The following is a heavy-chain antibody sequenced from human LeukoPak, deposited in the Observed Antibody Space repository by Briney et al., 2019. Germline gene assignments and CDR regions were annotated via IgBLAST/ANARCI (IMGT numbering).Heavy chain of an antibody. Sequence: PSETLSLTCTVSSASISSSSYSWGWVRQPPGKGLEWIGSIFYSGRTDYTPSLKSRVAMSVDTSKNQFSLRLSSVTAADTAVYYCARDRAPRGSYEIYYFDYWGQETLVTVSS. CDR2: IFYSGRT. V-gene: IGHV4-39*07. CDR3: ARDRAPRGSYEIYYFDY. CDR1: SASISSSSYS. D-gene: IGHD1-26*01. J-gene: IGHJ4*02.